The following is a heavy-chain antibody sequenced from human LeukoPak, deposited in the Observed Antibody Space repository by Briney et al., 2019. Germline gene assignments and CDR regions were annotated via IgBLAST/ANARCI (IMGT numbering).Heavy chain of an antibody. J-gene: IGHJ6*02. D-gene: IGHD3-22*01. V-gene: IGHV3-48*03. CDR3: ARDIRYDSSGYEEYYYYYGMDV. CDR2: INTSGSTK. Sequence: GGSLRLSCAASGFTFSSYEMNWVRQAPGKGLEWVSCINTSGSTKYYADSVKGRFTISRDNGRNSLYLQMNSLRAEDTAVYYCARDIRYDSSGYEEYYYYYGMDVWGQGTTVTVSS. CDR1: GFTFSSYE.